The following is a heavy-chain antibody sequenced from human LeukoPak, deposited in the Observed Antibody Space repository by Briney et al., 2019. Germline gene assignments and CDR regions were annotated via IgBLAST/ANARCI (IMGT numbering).Heavy chain of an antibody. J-gene: IGHJ4*02. CDR2: FDPEDGET. D-gene: IGHD5-12*01. CDR3: ATDPLGGYDFGY. Sequence: ASVKVSCKVSGYTLTVLSMHWVRQAPGKGLERMGGFDPEDGETIYAQKFQGRVTMTEDTSTDTAYMELSSLRSEDTAVYYCATDPLGGYDFGYWGQGTLVTVSS. CDR1: GYTLTVLS. V-gene: IGHV1-24*01.